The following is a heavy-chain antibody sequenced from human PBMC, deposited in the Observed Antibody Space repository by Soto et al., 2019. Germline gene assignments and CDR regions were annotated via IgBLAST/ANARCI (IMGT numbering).Heavy chain of an antibody. CDR1: GYSFTSYS. D-gene: IGHD3-22*01. V-gene: IGHV1-3*01. CDR2: TNAGNGNT. CDR3: EXDSKWDDTSVGMDV. Sequence: GASVKVSCKASGYSFTSYSIHWVRQAPGQSLEWMGWTNAGNGNTKYSQKFQGRVTITRDTSASTAYMELSSLRSEDTSVYYCEXDSKWDDTSVGMDVWGQGTTVTVSS. J-gene: IGHJ6*02.